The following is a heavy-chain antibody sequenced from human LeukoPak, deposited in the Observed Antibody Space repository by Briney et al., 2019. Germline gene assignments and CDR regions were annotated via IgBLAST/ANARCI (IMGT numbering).Heavy chain of an antibody. V-gene: IGHV3-15*01. CDR1: GFTFRNAW. D-gene: IGHD6-19*01. Sequence: GGSLRLSCAASGFTFRNAWMSWVRQAPGRGLEWVGRIKSKVDGGTADYAAAVEGGFTISRDDSENTLSLQMSSLKTDDTAVYYCTRDREVAGPDSWGQGTLVTVSS. CDR2: IKSKVDGGTA. J-gene: IGHJ4*02. CDR3: TRDREVAGPDS.